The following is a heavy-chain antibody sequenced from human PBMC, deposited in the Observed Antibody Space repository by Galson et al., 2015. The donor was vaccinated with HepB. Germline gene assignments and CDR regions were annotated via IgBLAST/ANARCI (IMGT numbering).Heavy chain of an antibody. V-gene: IGHV3-30*18. J-gene: IGHJ6*02. Sequence: SLRLSCAASGFTFSSYGMHWVRQAPGKGLEWVAVISYDGSNKYYADSVKGRFTISRDNSKNTLYLQMNSLRAEDTAVYYCAKGLRGWADYGMDVWGQGTTVTVSS. CDR1: GFTFSSYG. CDR2: ISYDGSNK. CDR3: AKGLRGWADYGMDV. D-gene: IGHD4/OR15-4a*01.